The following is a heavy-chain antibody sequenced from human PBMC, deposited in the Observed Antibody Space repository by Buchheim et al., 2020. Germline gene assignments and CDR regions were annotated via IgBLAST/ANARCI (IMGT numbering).Heavy chain of an antibody. CDR2: IWYDGSNK. D-gene: IGHD3-22*01. Sequence: QVQLVESGGGVVQPGRSLRLSCAASGFTFSSYGMHWVRQAPGKGLEWVAVIWYDGSNKYYADSVKGRFTISRDNYKNKLYLQMDNLRAEDTAVYYVAIRGVKPFSGYSYDYWGQGTL. J-gene: IGHJ4*02. CDR3: AIRGVKPFSGYSYDY. CDR1: GFTFSSYG. V-gene: IGHV3-33*01.